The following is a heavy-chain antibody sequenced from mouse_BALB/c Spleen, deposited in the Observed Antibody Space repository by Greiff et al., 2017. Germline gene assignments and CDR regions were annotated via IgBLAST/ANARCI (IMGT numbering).Heavy chain of an antibody. J-gene: IGHJ4*01. Sequence: QVQLQQPGAELVKPGASVKLSCKASGYTFTSYWMHWVKQRPGQGLEWIGEINPSNGRTNYNEKFKSKATLTVDKSSSTAYMQLSSLTSEDSAVYYCARGYGNYEDAMDYWGQGTSVTVSS. CDR1: GYTFTSYW. V-gene: IGHV1S81*02. CDR3: ARGYGNYEDAMDY. D-gene: IGHD2-1*01. CDR2: INPSNGRT.